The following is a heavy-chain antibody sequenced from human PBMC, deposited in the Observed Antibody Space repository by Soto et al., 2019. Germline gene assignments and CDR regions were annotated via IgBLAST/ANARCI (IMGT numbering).Heavy chain of an antibody. CDR1: GFTFSSYA. CDR3: VKVDSVATIRSGWYFDL. CDR2: ISGSGGST. V-gene: IGHV3-23*01. J-gene: IGHJ2*01. D-gene: IGHD5-12*01. Sequence: GGSLRLSCAASGFTFSSYAMSWVRQAPGKGLEWVSAISGSGGSTYYADSVKGRFTISRDNSKNTLYLQMNSLRAEDTAVYYCVKVDSVATIRSGWYFDLWGRGTLVTVSS.